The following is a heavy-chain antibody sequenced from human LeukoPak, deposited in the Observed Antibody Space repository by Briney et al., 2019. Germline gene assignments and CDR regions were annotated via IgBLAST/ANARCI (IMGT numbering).Heavy chain of an antibody. CDR1: GYSISSSNW. D-gene: IGHD3-22*01. Sequence: SDTLSLTCAVSGYSISSSNWWGWVRPPPGKGLEWIGYIYYSGSTDYNPSLKSRVTMSVDTSKNQFSLKLSSVTAVDTAVYYCASLADDSSGYYVDYWGQGTLVTVSS. CDR2: IYYSGST. J-gene: IGHJ4*02. V-gene: IGHV4-28*01. CDR3: ASLADDSSGYYVDY.